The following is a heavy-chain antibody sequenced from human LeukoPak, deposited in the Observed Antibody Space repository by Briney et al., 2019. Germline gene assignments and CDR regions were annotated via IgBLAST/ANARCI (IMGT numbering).Heavy chain of an antibody. V-gene: IGHV1-2*02. D-gene: IGHD2-2*01. Sequence: ASVKVSCKASGYTFTDYFMHWVRQAPGQGLEWMGWINPKSGGRSYAQRFQGRVTMTRDTSISTAYMELSRLRSDDTAVYYCATGERLVPAAMWFDYWGQGTLVTVSS. CDR3: ATGERLVPAAMWFDY. CDR2: INPKSGGR. CDR1: GYTFTDYF. J-gene: IGHJ4*02.